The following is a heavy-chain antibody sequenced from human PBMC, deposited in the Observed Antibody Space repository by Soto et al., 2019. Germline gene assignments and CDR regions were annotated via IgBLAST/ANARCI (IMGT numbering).Heavy chain of an antibody. J-gene: IGHJ5*02. CDR1: GDSVSSNSAA. Sequence: QSQTLSLTCAISGDSVSSNSAAWNWIRQSPSRGLEWLGRTYYRSKWYNDYAVSVKSRITINPDTSKNQFSLQLNSVTPEDTAVYYCAMESSSWPNGWFDPWGQGTLVTVSS. V-gene: IGHV6-1*01. CDR3: AMESSSWPNGWFDP. CDR2: TYYRSKWYN. D-gene: IGHD6-13*01.